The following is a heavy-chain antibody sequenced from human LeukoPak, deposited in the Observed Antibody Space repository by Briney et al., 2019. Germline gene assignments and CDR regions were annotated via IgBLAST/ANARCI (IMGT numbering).Heavy chain of an antibody. D-gene: IGHD1-26*01. V-gene: IGHV3-21*01. CDR3: ARLSRSSYGKYYFDS. J-gene: IGHJ4*02. CDR1: GFTFSTYA. Sequence: KPGGSLRLSCAASGFTFSTYAMEWVRQAPGKGLEWLSSLSGASDYIYYADSVKGRFTISRDNAKSSLNLQMNSLKAEDTAVYYCARLSRSSYGKYYFDSWGQGTLVTVSS. CDR2: LSGASDYI.